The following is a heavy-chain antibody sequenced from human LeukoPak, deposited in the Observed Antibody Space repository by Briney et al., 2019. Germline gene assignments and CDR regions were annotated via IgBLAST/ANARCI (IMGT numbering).Heavy chain of an antibody. V-gene: IGHV4-34*01. Sequence: PSETLSLTCAVYGGSFSGYYWSWIRQPPGKGLEWIGEINHSGSTNYNPSLKSRVTISVDTSKNQFSLKLSSVTAADTAVYYCARGIVVVPAAIFRYFDYRGQGTLVTVSS. D-gene: IGHD2-2*02. J-gene: IGHJ4*02. CDR2: INHSGST. CDR3: ARGIVVVPAAIFRYFDY. CDR1: GGSFSGYY.